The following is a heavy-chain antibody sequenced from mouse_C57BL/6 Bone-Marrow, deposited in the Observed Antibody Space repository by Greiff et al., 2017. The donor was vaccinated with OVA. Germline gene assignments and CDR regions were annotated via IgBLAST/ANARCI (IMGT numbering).Heavy chain of an antibody. J-gene: IGHJ2*01. CDR3: ARPLTGTIDY. CDR2: ISDGGSYT. D-gene: IGHD4-1*01. V-gene: IGHV5-4*03. Sequence: DVKLVESGGGLVKPGGSLKLSCAASGFTFSSYAMSWVRQTPEKRLEWVATISDGGSYTYYPDNVKGRFTISRDNAKNNLDLQMSHLKSEDTAMYYCARPLTGTIDYWGQGTTLTVSS. CDR1: GFTFSSYA.